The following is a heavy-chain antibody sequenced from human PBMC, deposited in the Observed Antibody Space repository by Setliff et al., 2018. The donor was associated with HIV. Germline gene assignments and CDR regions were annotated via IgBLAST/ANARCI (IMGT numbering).Heavy chain of an antibody. D-gene: IGHD4-17*01. Sequence: GASVKVACKASGLTFSRYGLSWVRQAPGRGLEWMGWISGFNGKINYAENFQGRVTLTTDSSASTAHMELWSLTSDDTAVYYCARDLGGEHDYAHPAYMDVWGKGTTVTVSS. CDR1: GLTFSRYG. CDR2: ISGFNGKI. CDR3: ARDLGGEHDYAHPAYMDV. J-gene: IGHJ6*03. V-gene: IGHV1-18*01.